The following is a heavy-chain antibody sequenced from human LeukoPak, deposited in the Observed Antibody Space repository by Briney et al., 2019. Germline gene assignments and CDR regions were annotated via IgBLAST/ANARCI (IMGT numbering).Heavy chain of an antibody. CDR1: GNTFTSYD. CDR3: ARAGPYDILTGYSPIDY. J-gene: IGHJ4*02. V-gene: IGHV1-8*01. Sequence: ASVKVSCKASGNTFTSYDINWVRQATGQGLEWMGWMNPNSGNTGYAQKFQGRVTMTRNTSISTAYMELSSLRSEDTAVYYCARAGPYDILTGYSPIDYWGQGTLVTVSS. CDR2: MNPNSGNT. D-gene: IGHD3-9*01.